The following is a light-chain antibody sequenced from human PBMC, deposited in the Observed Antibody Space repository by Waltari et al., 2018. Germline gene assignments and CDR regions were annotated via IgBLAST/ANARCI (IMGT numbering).Light chain of an antibody. Sequence: DIVLTQSPHSLAVSLGERATINCKSSQSVLYSSNNKRYLAWYQHKPGQPPKLLIDWASTRESVVPGRFSVSGSGTAFTLTISSLQAEDVAVYYGQQYYSTPWTFGQGTKVEI. CDR1: QSVLYSSNNKRY. J-gene: IGKJ1*01. V-gene: IGKV4-1*01. CDR2: WAS. CDR3: QQYYSTPWT.